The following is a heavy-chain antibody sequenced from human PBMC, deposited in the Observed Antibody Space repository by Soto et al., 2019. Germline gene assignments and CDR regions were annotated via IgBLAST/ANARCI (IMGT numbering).Heavy chain of an antibody. V-gene: IGHV1-18*01. Sequence: ASVKVSCKASGYTFTSYGIRWVRQAPGQGLEWMGWISAYNGNTNYAQKLQGRVTMTTDTSTSTAYMELRSLRSDDTAVYYCARDTRSGYCSGGSCYNWFDPWGQGTLVTVSS. CDR3: ARDTRSGYCSGGSCYNWFDP. D-gene: IGHD2-15*01. CDR1: GYTFTSYG. CDR2: ISAYNGNT. J-gene: IGHJ5*02.